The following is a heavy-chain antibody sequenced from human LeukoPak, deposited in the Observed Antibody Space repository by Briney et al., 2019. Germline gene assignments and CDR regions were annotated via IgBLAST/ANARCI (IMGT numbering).Heavy chain of an antibody. Sequence: SETLSLACTVSGGSISSSGYYWGWIRQPPGKGLEWISSIYYSGDNYYNPSLKSRVTTSVDTSKSQFSLRLSSVTAADTAVYYCARHGNIVVVPTASKAFDIWGQGTMVTVSS. CDR1: GGSISSSGYY. J-gene: IGHJ3*02. V-gene: IGHV4-39*01. D-gene: IGHD2-2*01. CDR3: ARHGNIVVVPTASKAFDI. CDR2: IYYSGDN.